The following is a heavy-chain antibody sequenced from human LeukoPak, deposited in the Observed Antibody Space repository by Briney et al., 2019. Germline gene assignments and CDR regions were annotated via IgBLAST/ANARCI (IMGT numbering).Heavy chain of an antibody. V-gene: IGHV4-59*01. CDR1: GGSISSYY. CDR3: ARVPWGSDGYYFDY. Sequence: SETLSLTCTVSGGSISSYYWSWIRQPPGKGLEWIGYIYYSGSTNYNPSLKSRVTISVDTSKNQFSLKLSSVTAADTAVYYCARVPWGSDGYYFDYWGQGTLVTVSS. J-gene: IGHJ4*02. CDR2: IYYSGST. D-gene: IGHD7-27*01.